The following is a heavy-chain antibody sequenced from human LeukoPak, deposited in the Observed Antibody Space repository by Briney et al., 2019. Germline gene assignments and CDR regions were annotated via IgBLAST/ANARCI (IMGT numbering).Heavy chain of an antibody. V-gene: IGHV1-18*01. CDR2: ISTYSGNT. J-gene: IGHJ4*02. CDR3: ARVLGTPPFDY. CDR1: GYTFINNS. D-gene: IGHD1-1*01. Sequence: ASVKVSCKASGYTFINNSIGWVRQAPGQGLEWMGWISTYSGNTNYPQKVQGRVTLTRDTSTSTAYMELRSLRSDDTAVYYCARVLGTPPFDYWGQGTLVTVSS.